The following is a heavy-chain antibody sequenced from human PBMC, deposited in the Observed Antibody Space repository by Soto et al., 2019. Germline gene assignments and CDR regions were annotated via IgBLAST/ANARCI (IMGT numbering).Heavy chain of an antibody. CDR2: IIPIFGPA. CDR3: GRGSSLTKVEY. J-gene: IGHJ4*02. V-gene: IGHV1-69*01. Sequence: QVQLVQSGSEVKKPGSSVRVSCKASGGSVSNSAISWLRQAPGQGLEWMGGIIPIFGPAIYARKFQGRFTISADESTGTAYMELNNVRSDDTAVYCCGRGSSLTKVEYWGQGTLVTVSS. D-gene: IGHD6-6*01. CDR1: GGSVSNSA.